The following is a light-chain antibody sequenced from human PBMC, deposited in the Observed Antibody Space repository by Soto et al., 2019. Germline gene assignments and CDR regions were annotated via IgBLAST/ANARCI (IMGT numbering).Light chain of an antibody. CDR2: GDS. J-gene: IGLJ3*02. V-gene: IGLV1-40*01. Sequence: QSVLTQPPSVSGAPGQRVTISCTGSSSNIGSGYDVHWYKQLPGTAPKLLIYGDSTRPSGVPDRFSGSKSGTSASLAITGLQAEDEADYYCQSYDTSLSGSVFGGGTQLTV. CDR1: SSNIGSGYD. CDR3: QSYDTSLSGSV.